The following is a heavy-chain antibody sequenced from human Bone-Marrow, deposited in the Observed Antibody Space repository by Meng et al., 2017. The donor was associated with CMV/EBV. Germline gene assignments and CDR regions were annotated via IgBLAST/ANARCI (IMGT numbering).Heavy chain of an antibody. Sequence: GESLKISCAASGFTFSSYEMNWVRQAPGKGLEWVSYISSSGSTIYYADSVKGRFTISRDNAKYSLYLQMNSLRAEDTAVYYCAREREWVHYYYGMDVWGQGTTVTVSS. D-gene: IGHD3-3*01. CDR1: GFTFSSYE. J-gene: IGHJ6*02. CDR3: AREREWVHYYYGMDV. V-gene: IGHV3-48*03. CDR2: ISSSGSTI.